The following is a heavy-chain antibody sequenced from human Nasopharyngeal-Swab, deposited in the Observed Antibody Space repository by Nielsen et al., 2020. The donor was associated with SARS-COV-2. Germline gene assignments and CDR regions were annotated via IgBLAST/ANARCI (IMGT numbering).Heavy chain of an antibody. Sequence: GESLKISCAASGFTVSSNYMSWVRHSPNKGLEWVSVIYAAGQTFYTDSVKGRFIISRDDSKNTVLLQMNSLRAEDTAVYYCATLGAPGGWYFHYWGQGTLVTVSS. CDR1: GFTVSSNY. J-gene: IGHJ4*02. CDR2: IYAAGQT. V-gene: IGHV3-53*01. D-gene: IGHD6-19*01. CDR3: ATLGAPGGWYFHY.